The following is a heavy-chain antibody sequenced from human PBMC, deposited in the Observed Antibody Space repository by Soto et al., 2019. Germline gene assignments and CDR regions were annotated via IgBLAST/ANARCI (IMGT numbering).Heavy chain of an antibody. V-gene: IGHV3-20*04. Sequence: GGSLRLSCAASGFTFDDYGMSWVRQAPGKGLEWVSGINWNGGSTGYADSVKGRFTISRDNAKNSLYLQMNSLRAEDTALYYCATATYYYDSSGYAYGMDVWGQGTTVTVSS. J-gene: IGHJ6*02. D-gene: IGHD3-22*01. CDR1: GFTFDDYG. CDR3: ATATYYYDSSGYAYGMDV. CDR2: INWNGGST.